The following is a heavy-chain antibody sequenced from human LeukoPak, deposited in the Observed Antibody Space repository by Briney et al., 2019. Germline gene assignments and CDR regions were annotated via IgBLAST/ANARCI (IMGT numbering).Heavy chain of an antibody. CDR3: ARLPTTTVTSRFDY. D-gene: IGHD4-17*01. J-gene: IGHJ4*02. V-gene: IGHV4-59*01. CDR1: GGSISSYY. Sequence: SETLSLTCTVSGGSISSYYWNWIRQPPGKGLEWIGYIYYSGSTNYNPSLKSRVTISVDTSKNHFSLKLSSVAAADTAIYYCARLPTTTVTSRFDYWGQGTLVTVSS. CDR2: IYYSGST.